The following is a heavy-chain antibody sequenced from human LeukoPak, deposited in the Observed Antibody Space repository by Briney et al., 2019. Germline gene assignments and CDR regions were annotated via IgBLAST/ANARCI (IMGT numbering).Heavy chain of an antibody. CDR2: IYTSGST. CDR1: GGSISSSY. D-gene: IGHD3-22*01. V-gene: IGHV4-4*07. J-gene: IGHJ5*02. CDR3: ASYDSSGYNWFDP. Sequence: PSETLSLTCTVSGGSISSSYWSWIRQPAGKGLEWIGRIYTSGSTNYNPSLKSRVTVSVDTSKNQFSLKLSSVTAADTAVYYCASYDSSGYNWFDPWGQGTLVTVSS.